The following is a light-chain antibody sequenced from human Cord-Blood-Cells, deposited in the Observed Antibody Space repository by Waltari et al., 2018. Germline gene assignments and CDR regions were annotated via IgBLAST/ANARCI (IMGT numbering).Light chain of an antibody. CDR2: VAS. CDR1: QGISSY. Sequence: AIRMTQSPSSFPASTGDRVTITCRASQGISSYLAWYQQKPGKAPKLLIYVASTLQSGVPSRFSGSGSGTDFTLTISCLQSEDFATYYCQQYYSYPLTFGPGTKVDIK. J-gene: IGKJ3*01. CDR3: QQYYSYPLT. V-gene: IGKV1-8*01.